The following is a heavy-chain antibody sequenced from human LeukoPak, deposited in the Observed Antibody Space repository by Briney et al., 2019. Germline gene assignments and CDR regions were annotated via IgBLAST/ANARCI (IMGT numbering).Heavy chain of an antibody. CDR1: GFTFSTYG. V-gene: IGHV3-30*03. Sequence: GRSLRLSCAASGFTFSTYGMHWVRQAPGKGLEWVAVISDDGVNKYYIDSVKGRFTISRDNSKNTLYLQMNSLSDEDTAVYYCAGGLLGCRGGSCYPTDYWGQGTLVTVSS. D-gene: IGHD2-15*01. J-gene: IGHJ4*02. CDR3: AGGLLGCRGGSCYPTDY. CDR2: ISDDGVNK.